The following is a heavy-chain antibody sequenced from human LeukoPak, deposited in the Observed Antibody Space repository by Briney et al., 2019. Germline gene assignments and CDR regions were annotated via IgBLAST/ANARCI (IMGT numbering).Heavy chain of an antibody. Sequence: ASVKVSCKASGYTFTSYYMHWVRQAPGQGLEWMGIINPSGGSSSYAQKFQGRVTMTRDTSTSTVYMELSSLRSEDTAVYYWARDGRYFDWIDAFDIWGQGTMVTVSS. J-gene: IGHJ3*02. D-gene: IGHD3-9*01. CDR3: ARDGRYFDWIDAFDI. V-gene: IGHV1-46*01. CDR2: INPSGGSS. CDR1: GYTFTSYY.